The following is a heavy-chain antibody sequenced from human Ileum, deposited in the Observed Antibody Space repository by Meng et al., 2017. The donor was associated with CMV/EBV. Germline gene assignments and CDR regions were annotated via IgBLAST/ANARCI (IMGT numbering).Heavy chain of an antibody. CDR3: AGGYCTNSVCAGGV. Sequence: SVKVSCKASVGTFSSYAISWVRQPPGQGREWMGGIIPIFGTANYEQKFQGRVTITTDESSSTAYMEPSSLRSDDTTVYYCAGGYCTNSVCAGGVWGQGTLVTVSS. V-gene: IGHV1-69*05. CDR2: IIPIFGTA. J-gene: IGHJ4*02. D-gene: IGHD2-8*01. CDR1: VGTFSSYA.